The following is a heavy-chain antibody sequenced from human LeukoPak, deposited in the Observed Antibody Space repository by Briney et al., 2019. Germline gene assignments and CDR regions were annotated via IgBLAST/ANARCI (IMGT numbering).Heavy chain of an antibody. J-gene: IGHJ5*02. CDR3: ARRLGGLKSVRFDP. V-gene: IGHV1-69*02. D-gene: IGHD3-16*01. CDR1: GGTFSSYT. Sequence: SVKVSCKASGGTFSSYTISWVRQAPGQGLEWMGRIIPILGIANYAQKFQGRVTITADKSTSTAYMELSSLRSEDTAVYYCARRLGGLKSVRFDPWGQGTLITVSS. CDR2: IIPILGIA.